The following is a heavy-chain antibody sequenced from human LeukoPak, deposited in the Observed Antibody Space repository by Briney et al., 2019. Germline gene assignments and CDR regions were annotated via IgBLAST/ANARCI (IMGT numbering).Heavy chain of an antibody. J-gene: IGHJ5*02. CDR2: IYYSGST. Sequence: GSLRLSCAASGFTFSSYSMNWARQPPGKGLEWIGYIYYSGSTNYNPSLKSRVTISVDTSKNQFSLKLSSVTAADTAVYYCARQTEVTQTGIWFDPWGQGTLVTVSS. V-gene: IGHV4-59*01. D-gene: IGHD2-21*02. CDR1: GFTFSSYS. CDR3: ARQTEVTQTGIWFDP.